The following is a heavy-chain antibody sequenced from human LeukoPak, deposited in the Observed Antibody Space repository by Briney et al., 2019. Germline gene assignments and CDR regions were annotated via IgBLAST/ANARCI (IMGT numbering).Heavy chain of an antibody. CDR1: GYTFTSYA. V-gene: IGHV1-3*01. CDR2: INAGNGNT. CDR3: ARGVGIAAAEGIFDI. D-gene: IGHD6-13*01. Sequence: ASVKVSCQASGYTFTSYAMHWVRQAPGHRLEWMGWINAGNGNTKYPQKFQGRVTITRDTSASTAYMELSSLRSEDTAVYYCARGVGIAAAEGIFDIWGQGTMVTVSS. J-gene: IGHJ3*02.